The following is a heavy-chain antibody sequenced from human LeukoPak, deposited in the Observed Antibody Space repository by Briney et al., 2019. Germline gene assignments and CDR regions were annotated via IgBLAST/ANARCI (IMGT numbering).Heavy chain of an antibody. Sequence: PGGFLRLSCAASGFTFSDYWIHWVRQAPGKGLVWVSRINTDGSITNYADSVKGRFSISRDNAKNTLCLQMSSLRAEGTAVYYCARVVGNYYVVLDYWGQGTLVTVSS. CDR2: INTDGSIT. J-gene: IGHJ4*02. CDR3: ARVVGNYYVVLDY. CDR1: GFTFSDYW. V-gene: IGHV3-74*01. D-gene: IGHD1-26*01.